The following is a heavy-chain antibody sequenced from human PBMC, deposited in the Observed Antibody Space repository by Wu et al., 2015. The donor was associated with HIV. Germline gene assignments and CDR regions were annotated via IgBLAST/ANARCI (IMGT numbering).Heavy chain of an antibody. CDR1: GGTFRVYA. D-gene: IGHD2-8*01. V-gene: IGHV1-69*12. CDR3: ARSSYQHYLPMANPTTDAFDI. J-gene: IGHJ3*02. CDR2: IIPIFGTA. Sequence: QVQLVQSGAEVKKPGSSVKVSCEASGGTFRVYAISWVRQAPGQGLEWMGGIIPIFGTANYAQKFQGRVTITADESTSTAYMELSSLRSEDTAVYYCARSSYQHYLPMANPTTDAFDIWGQGTMVTVSS.